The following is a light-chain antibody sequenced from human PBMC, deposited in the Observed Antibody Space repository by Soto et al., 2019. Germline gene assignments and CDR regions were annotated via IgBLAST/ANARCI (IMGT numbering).Light chain of an antibody. V-gene: IGKV1-33*01. Sequence: DIQMTQSPSSLSASVGERVTITCQASQDISNYLNWYQQKPGKAPKLLIYDASNLETGVPSRFSGSGSGTDFTFTISSLQPEDIATYYCQQYDPFTFGQGTRLEIK. J-gene: IGKJ5*01. CDR1: QDISNY. CDR3: QQYDPFT. CDR2: DAS.